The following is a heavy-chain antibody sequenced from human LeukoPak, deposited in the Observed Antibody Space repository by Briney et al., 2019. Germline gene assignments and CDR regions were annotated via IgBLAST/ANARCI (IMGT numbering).Heavy chain of an antibody. J-gene: IGHJ6*03. CDR2: IIPIFGTA. V-gene: IGHV1-69*13. Sequence: GASVKVSCKASGGTFSSYAISWVRQAPGQGLEWMGGIIPIFGTANYAQKFQGRVTITADESTSTAYMELSSLRSEDTAVYYCARAYIAVPRHDYYYYYYMDVWGKGTTVTVSS. CDR3: ARAYIAVPRHDYYYYYYMDV. D-gene: IGHD2-2*01. CDR1: GGTFSSYA.